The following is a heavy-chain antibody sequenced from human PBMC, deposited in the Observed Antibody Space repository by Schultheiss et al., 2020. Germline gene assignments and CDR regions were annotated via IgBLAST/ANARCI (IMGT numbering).Heavy chain of an antibody. D-gene: IGHD4-17*01. CDR2: ISWNSGSI. CDR1: GFTFDDYA. CDR3: AKGYGDYVPDYFDY. V-gene: IGHV3-9*01. Sequence: GGSLRLSCAASGFTFDDYAMHWVRQAPGKGLEWVSGISWNSGSIGYADSVKGRFTISRDNAKNSLYLQMNSLRAEDTALYYCAKGYGDYVPDYFDYWGQGTLVNVSS. J-gene: IGHJ4*02.